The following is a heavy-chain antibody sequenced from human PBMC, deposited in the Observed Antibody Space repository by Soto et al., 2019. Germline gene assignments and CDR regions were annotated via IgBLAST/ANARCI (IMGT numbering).Heavy chain of an antibody. CDR2: ISYDGSNK. CDR3: AKDSHVDTAMVGGRGGMDV. V-gene: IGHV3-30*18. CDR1: GFTFSSYG. D-gene: IGHD5-18*01. Sequence: QVQLVESGGGVVQPGRSLRLSCAASGFTFSSYGMHWVRQAPGKGLEWVAVISYDGSNKYYADSVKGRLTISRDNSKNTLYLQMNSLRAEDTAVYYCAKDSHVDTAMVGGRGGMDVWGQGTTVTVSS. J-gene: IGHJ6*02.